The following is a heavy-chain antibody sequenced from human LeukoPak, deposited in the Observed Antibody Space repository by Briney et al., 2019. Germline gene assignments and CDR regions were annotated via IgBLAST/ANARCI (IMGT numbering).Heavy chain of an antibody. CDR3: ARDKQTTVTTYPTFDY. Sequence: GASVKVSCKASGYTFTDYYMHWVRQAPGQGLEWMGWINPNSGGTNYAQKFQGRVTMTRDTSISTAYMELSRLRSDDTAVYYCARDKQTTVTTYPTFDYWGQGTLVTVSS. V-gene: IGHV1-2*02. J-gene: IGHJ4*02. CDR1: GYTFTDYY. D-gene: IGHD4-17*01. CDR2: INPNSGGT.